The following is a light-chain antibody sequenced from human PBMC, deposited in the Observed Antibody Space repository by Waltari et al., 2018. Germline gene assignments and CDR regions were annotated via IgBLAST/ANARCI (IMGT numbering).Light chain of an antibody. Sequence: DIQLTQSPSFLSASVGDRVTITCRASQGISSYLAWYQQQPGEAPKLLISAASTLQSGVPTRFSGSGSGTEFPLTIRSLQPEDFATYYCQQLNSFPYTFGQGTKLDIK. V-gene: IGKV1-9*01. CDR3: QQLNSFPYT. CDR2: AAS. J-gene: IGKJ2*01. CDR1: QGISSY.